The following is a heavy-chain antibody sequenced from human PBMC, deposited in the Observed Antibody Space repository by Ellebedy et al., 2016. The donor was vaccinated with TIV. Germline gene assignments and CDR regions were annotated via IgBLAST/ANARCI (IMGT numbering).Heavy chain of an antibody. D-gene: IGHD1-26*01. Sequence: SETLSLXXTVSGGSISGYYWNWIRQPPGKGLEWIGYMHYTGSTNYNPSLQSRVTISIDTSKNQFSLNVNSVTAADTAVYFCARSTYGLVGATFDYWGQGTLVTASS. CDR2: MHYTGST. CDR1: GGSISGYY. J-gene: IGHJ4*02. CDR3: ARSTYGLVGATFDY. V-gene: IGHV4-59*01.